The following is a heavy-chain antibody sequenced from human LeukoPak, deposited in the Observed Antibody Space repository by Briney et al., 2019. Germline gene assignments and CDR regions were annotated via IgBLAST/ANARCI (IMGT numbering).Heavy chain of an antibody. D-gene: IGHD5-18*01. V-gene: IGHV3-23*01. Sequence: GASLRLSWEASGFIFSNYAMSWVRQAPGQGLEWVSAITGGGDNTWYADSVKGRFTISRDNSKNTVSLQMNSLRAEDTAMYYCAKDVRPLRGYSYGTFDYWGQGILVTVSS. CDR1: GFIFSNYA. CDR2: ITGGGDNT. J-gene: IGHJ4*02. CDR3: AKDVRPLRGYSYGTFDY.